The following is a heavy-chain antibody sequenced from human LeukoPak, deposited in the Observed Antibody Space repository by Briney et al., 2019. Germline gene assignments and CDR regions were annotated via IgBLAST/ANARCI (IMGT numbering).Heavy chain of an antibody. CDR2: MNPNSGNT. CDR1: GYTFSSYG. D-gene: IGHD1-26*01. V-gene: IGHV1-8*02. Sequence: ASVKVSCKASGYTFSSYGISWVRQAPGQGLEWMGWMNPNSGNTGYAQKFQGRVTMTRNTSISTAYMELSSLRSEDTAVYYCARGVVGASFDYWGQGTLVTVSS. CDR3: ARGVVGASFDY. J-gene: IGHJ4*02.